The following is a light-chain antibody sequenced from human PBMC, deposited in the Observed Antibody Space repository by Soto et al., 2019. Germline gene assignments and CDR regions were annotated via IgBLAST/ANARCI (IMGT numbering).Light chain of an antibody. CDR1: QSVSSNY. J-gene: IGKJ1*01. CDR3: XXXXXXGX. CDR2: GAS. Sequence: DIVLTQSPGTLSLSPGERATLSCRASQSVSSNYLAWYQQKPGQAPRLLIYGASNRATGIPDRFSGSGSGTDFTLTISRLEPEDFAXXXXXXXXXXGXFXQGTKVDIK. V-gene: IGKV3-20*01.